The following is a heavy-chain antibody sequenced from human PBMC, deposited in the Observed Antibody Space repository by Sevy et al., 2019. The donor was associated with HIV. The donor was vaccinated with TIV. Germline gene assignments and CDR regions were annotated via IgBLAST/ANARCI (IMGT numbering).Heavy chain of an antibody. Sequence: ASVKVSCKASGYTFTSYGISWVRQAPGQGLEWMGWISAYNGNTNYARKLQGRVTMTTDTSTSTAYMELRSLRSDDTAVYYCARDNPYYDSSGYYLYYYYYGMDVWGQGTTVTVSS. CDR3: ARDNPYYDSSGYYLYYYYYGMDV. CDR1: GYTFTSYG. J-gene: IGHJ6*02. D-gene: IGHD3-22*01. V-gene: IGHV1-18*01. CDR2: ISAYNGNT.